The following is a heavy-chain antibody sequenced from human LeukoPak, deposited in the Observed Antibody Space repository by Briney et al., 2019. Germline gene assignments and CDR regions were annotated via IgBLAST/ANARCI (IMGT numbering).Heavy chain of an antibody. V-gene: IGHV4-34*01. CDR2: ISHSGDT. Sequence: PSETLSLTCAVFGGSFNNYYWSWLRQPPGKGLEWIGEISHSGDTNYNPSLKSRVTMSLDTSKNQFFLKLSSVTAADTAVYYCARVPTYYYGSGSYSYYFDYWGQGTLVTVSS. J-gene: IGHJ4*02. CDR1: GGSFNNYY. CDR3: ARVPTYYYGSGSYSYYFDY. D-gene: IGHD3-10*01.